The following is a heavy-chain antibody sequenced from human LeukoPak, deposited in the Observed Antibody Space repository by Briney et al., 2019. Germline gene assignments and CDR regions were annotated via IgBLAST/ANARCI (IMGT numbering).Heavy chain of an antibody. D-gene: IGHD3-10*01. Sequence: PSETLSLTCAVYGGSFSGYYWSWIRQPPGKGLEWIGEINHSGSTNYNPSLKSRVIISVDTSKNQFSLKLSSVTAADTAVYYCAFRRFGDRYYFDYWGQGTLVTVSS. V-gene: IGHV4-34*01. CDR3: AFRRFGDRYYFDY. CDR1: GGSFSGYY. J-gene: IGHJ4*02. CDR2: INHSGST.